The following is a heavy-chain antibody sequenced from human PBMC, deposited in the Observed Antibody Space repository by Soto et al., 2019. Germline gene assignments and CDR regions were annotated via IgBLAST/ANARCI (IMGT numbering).Heavy chain of an antibody. CDR3: AREVAAAEDY. D-gene: IGHD6-13*01. CDR1: GFTFSSYA. V-gene: IGHV3-30-3*01. J-gene: IGHJ4*02. CDR2: ISYDGSNK. Sequence: QVQLVESGGGVVQPGRSLRLSCAASGFTFSSYAMHWVRQAPGKGLEWVAVISYDGSNKYYAASVKGRFTISRDNSKNALYRQMNSLRAEDTAVYYCAREVAAAEDYWGQGTLVTVSS.